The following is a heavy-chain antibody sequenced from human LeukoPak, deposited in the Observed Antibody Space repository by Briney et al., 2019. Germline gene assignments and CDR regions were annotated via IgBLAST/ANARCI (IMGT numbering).Heavy chain of an antibody. CDR1: GFTFSSYG. CDR2: ISYDGSNK. V-gene: IGHV3-30*18. CDR3: AKDASVWSSGPTDY. J-gene: IGHJ4*02. Sequence: GRSLRLSCAASGFTFSSYGMHWVRQATGKGLEWVAVISYDGSNKYYADSVKGRFTISRDNSKNTLYLQMNSLRVEDTAVYYCAKDASVWSSGPTDYWGQGTLVTVSS. D-gene: IGHD6-19*01.